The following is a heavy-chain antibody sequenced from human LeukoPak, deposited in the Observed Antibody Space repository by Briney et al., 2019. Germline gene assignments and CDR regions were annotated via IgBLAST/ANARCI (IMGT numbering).Heavy chain of an antibody. CDR1: GFTFSSYA. Sequence: GGSLRLSCAASGFTFSSYAMHWVRQAPGKGLEWVAVISYDGSNKYYADSVKGRFTISRDNSKNTLYLQMSSLRAEDTAVYYCARGEEVYYDFWSGYYFDYWGQGTLVTVSS. CDR2: ISYDGSNK. V-gene: IGHV3-30*04. CDR3: ARGEEVYYDFWSGYYFDY. J-gene: IGHJ4*02. D-gene: IGHD3-3*01.